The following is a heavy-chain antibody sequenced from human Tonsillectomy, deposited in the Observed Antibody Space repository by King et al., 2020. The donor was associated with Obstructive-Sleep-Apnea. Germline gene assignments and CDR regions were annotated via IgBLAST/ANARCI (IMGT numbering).Heavy chain of an antibody. CDR2: IYYSGST. J-gene: IGHJ4*02. CDR3: ARKGASVSIDY. D-gene: IGHD3-16*01. CDR1: GGSIISGGYY. V-gene: IGHV4-31*03. Sequence: VQLQESGPGLVKPSQTLSLTCTVSGGSIISGGYYWSWIRQHPGEGLEWIGYIYYSGSTYYNPSLKSRVTISVDTSKNQFSLKLSSVTAADTAVYYCARKGASVSIDYWGQGTLVTVSS.